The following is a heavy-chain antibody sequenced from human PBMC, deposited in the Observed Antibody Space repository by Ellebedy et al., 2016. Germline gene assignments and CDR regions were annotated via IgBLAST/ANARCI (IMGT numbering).Heavy chain of an antibody. J-gene: IGHJ6*02. V-gene: IGHV3-13*01. D-gene: IGHD2-2*01. CDR1: GFTFSSYA. Sequence: GESLKISXAASGFTFSSYAMSWVRQAPGKGLEWVSAIGTAGDTYYPGSVKGRFTISREDAKNSLYLQMNSLRAGDTAVYYCARAGYCSSTSCYFYYGMDVWGQGTTVTVSS. CDR2: IGTAGDT. CDR3: ARAGYCSSTSCYFYYGMDV.